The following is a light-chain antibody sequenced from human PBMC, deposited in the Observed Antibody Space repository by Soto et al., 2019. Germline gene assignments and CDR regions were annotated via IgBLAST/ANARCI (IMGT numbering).Light chain of an antibody. Sequence: EIVMTQSPATLSLSPGETATLSCRASQRVHSNLAWFQQHPGQAPRLLIYGASSRATGIAVRFSGSGSGTEFTLTISSLQPEDFAVYYCQQYTDWPWGTFGGGTKVDIK. CDR1: QRVHSN. CDR3: QQYTDWPWGT. CDR2: GAS. V-gene: IGKV3-15*01. J-gene: IGKJ4*01.